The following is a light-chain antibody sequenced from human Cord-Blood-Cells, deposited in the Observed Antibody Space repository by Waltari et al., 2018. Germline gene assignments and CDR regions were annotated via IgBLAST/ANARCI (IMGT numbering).Light chain of an antibody. CDR2: DVS. Sequence: QSALTQPASVSGSPGQSITISCTGTSSDVGGYNYVSWYQQHPGKAPKHMIYDVSTRPSGVSIRFSGSKSGNTASLTISGLQAEDEADYYCSSYTSSSTWVFGGGTKLTVL. V-gene: IGLV2-14*01. CDR1: SSDVGGYNY. J-gene: IGLJ3*02. CDR3: SSYTSSSTWV.